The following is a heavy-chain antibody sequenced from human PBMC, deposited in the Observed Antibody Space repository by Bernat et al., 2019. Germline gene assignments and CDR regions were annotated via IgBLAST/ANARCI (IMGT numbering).Heavy chain of an antibody. J-gene: IGHJ6*03. CDR3: ARDHEEGFRELLIYYYYMDV. V-gene: IGHV3-33*01. Sequence: QVQLVESGGGVVQPGRSLRLSCAASGFTFSSYGMHWVHQAPGKGLEWVAVIWYDGSNKYYADSVKGRFTISRDNSKNTLYLQMNSLRAEDTAVYYCARDHEEGFRELLIYYYYMDVWGKGTTVTVSS. CDR2: IWYDGSNK. D-gene: IGHD3-10*01. CDR1: GFTFSSYG.